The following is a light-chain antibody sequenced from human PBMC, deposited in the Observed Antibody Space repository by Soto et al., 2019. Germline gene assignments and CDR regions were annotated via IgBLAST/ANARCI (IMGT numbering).Light chain of an antibody. J-gene: IGLJ1*01. CDR1: SRDVGSYNL. CDR3: CSYAGSSTLVV. V-gene: IGLV2-23*01. CDR2: EGS. Sequence: QSALTQPASVSGSPGQSITISCTGTSRDVGSYNLVSWYQQHPGKAPKLMIYEGSKRPSGVSNRFSGSKSGNTASLTISGLQAEDEADYYCCSYAGSSTLVVFGTGTKLTVL.